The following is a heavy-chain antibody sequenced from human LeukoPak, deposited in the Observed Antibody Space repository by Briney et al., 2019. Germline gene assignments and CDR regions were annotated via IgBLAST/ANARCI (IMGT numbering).Heavy chain of an antibody. Sequence: GGSLRPSCAASGFTFSSYAMHWVRQAPGKGLEWVAVISYDGSNKYYADSVKGRFTNSRDNSKNTLYLQTNSLRAEDTAVYYCARDAVHYDFWSGYFDYWGQGTLVTVSS. V-gene: IGHV3-30*01. CDR1: GFTFSSYA. D-gene: IGHD3-3*01. CDR3: ARDAVHYDFWSGYFDY. J-gene: IGHJ4*02. CDR2: ISYDGSNK.